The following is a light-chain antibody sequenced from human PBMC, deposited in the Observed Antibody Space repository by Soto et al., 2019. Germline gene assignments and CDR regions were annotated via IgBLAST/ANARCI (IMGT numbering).Light chain of an antibody. Sequence: QSVLTQPPSASGSPGQSVAISCTGTSSDVGGYNYVSWYQQHPGKAPKLMIYEVNKRPSGVPDRFSGSKSGNTASLTVSGLQAEDEADYYCSSYTTNITPVVFGGGTKLTVL. CDR1: SSDVGGYNY. CDR2: EVN. J-gene: IGLJ2*01. CDR3: SSYTTNITPVV. V-gene: IGLV2-8*01.